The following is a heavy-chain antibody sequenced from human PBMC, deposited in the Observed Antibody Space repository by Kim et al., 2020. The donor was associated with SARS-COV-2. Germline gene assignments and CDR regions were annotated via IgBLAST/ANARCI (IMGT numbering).Heavy chain of an antibody. CDR2: ISYSGRTI. J-gene: IGHJ4*01. CDR1: GVTFSDSY. CDR3: ARVRPRSLFWTDFDF. V-gene: IGHV3-11*01. Sequence: GGSLRLSCAVSGVTFSDSYMSWIRQAPGKGLEWVASISYSGRTIYYADSVKGRFTISRDNAQNSLYLQINSLRAEDTAIFYCARVRPRSLFWTDFDFWG. D-gene: IGHD3-3*01.